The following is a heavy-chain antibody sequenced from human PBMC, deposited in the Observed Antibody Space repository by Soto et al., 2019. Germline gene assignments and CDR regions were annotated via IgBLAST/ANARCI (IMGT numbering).Heavy chain of an antibody. Sequence: GASVKVSCKASGYTFTSYGISWVRQAPGQGLEWMGWISAYNGNTNYAQKLQGRVTMTTDTSTSTAYMELRSLRSDDTAVYYCARDEYYYDSSGDIPTFDPWGQGTLVTVSS. D-gene: IGHD3-22*01. CDR1: GYTFTSYG. CDR2: ISAYNGNT. J-gene: IGHJ5*02. V-gene: IGHV1-18*01. CDR3: ARDEYYYDSSGDIPTFDP.